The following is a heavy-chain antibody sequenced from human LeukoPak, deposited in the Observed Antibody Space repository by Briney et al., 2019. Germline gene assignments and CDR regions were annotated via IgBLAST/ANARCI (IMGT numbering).Heavy chain of an antibody. Sequence: PGGSLRLPCAASGFTFSRYWMSWVRQAPGRGLGWVANIKEDGSEKDYVDSVKGRFTISRDGAKNSLHLQMNSLRAEDTAVYYCARAGYSNSCFDYWGQGTLVTVSS. V-gene: IGHV3-7*04. J-gene: IGHJ4*02. CDR2: IKEDGSEK. CDR1: GFTFSRYW. CDR3: ARAGYSNSCFDY. D-gene: IGHD6-13*01.